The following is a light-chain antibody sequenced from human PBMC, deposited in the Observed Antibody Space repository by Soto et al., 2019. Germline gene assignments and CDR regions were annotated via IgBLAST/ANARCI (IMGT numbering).Light chain of an antibody. CDR2: GAS. Sequence: EIVLTQSPGTLSLSPGERVTLSWRASQRVNTNYLAWYQQTSGQAPRLLIYGASSRATGIPDRFSGSGSGTDFTLTISRLEPEDFAAYFCQQYGSSPITFGQGTRLEIK. J-gene: IGKJ5*01. CDR1: QRVNTNY. V-gene: IGKV3-20*01. CDR3: QQYGSSPIT.